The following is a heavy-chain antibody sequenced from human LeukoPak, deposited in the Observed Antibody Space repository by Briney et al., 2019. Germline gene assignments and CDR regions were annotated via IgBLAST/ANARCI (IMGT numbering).Heavy chain of an antibody. CDR2: ISAYNGNT. CDR1: GYTFTSYG. J-gene: IGHJ4*02. D-gene: IGHD3-9*01. V-gene: IGHV1-18*01. Sequence: ASVKVSCKASGYTFTSYGISWVRQAPGQGLEWMGWISAYNGNTNYAQKLQGRVTMTTDTSTSTAYMELRSLRSDDTAVYYCARGDLDILTGDIGGIFDYWGQGTLVTVSS. CDR3: ARGDLDILTGDIGGIFDY.